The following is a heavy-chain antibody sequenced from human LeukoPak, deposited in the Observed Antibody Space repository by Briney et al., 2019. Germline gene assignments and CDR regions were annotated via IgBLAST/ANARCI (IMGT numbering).Heavy chain of an antibody. CDR1: GFTFSGSA. CDR3: TRDSGTYNWFDP. J-gene: IGHJ5*02. D-gene: IGHD1-26*01. Sequence: PGGSLTLSCAASGFTFSGSAIHWVRQSSGKGLEWVGQIDKKDKGYATASAYAASVKGRFTISRDDSINTAYLQMKSQKTEDMALYYCTRDSGTYNWFDPWGQGTLVTVTS. CDR2: IDKKDKGYATAS. V-gene: IGHV3-73*01.